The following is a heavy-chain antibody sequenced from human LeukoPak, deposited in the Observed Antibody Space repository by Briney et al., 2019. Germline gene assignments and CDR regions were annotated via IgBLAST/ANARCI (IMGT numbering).Heavy chain of an antibody. D-gene: IGHD5-18*01. V-gene: IGHV4-59*11. CDR1: GGSISSHY. Sequence: SETLSLTCTVSGGSISSHYWSWIRQPPGKGLEWIGYIYYSGSTNYNPSLKSRVTVSVDTSKNQFSLKLSSVTAADTAVYYCARGVDTSYSYYMDVWGKGTTVAVSS. CDR3: ARGVDTSYSYYMDV. CDR2: IYYSGST. J-gene: IGHJ6*03.